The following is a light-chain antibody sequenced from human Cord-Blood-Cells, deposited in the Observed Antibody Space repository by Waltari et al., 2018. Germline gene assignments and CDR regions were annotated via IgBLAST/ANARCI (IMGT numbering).Light chain of an antibody. CDR1: QGISSY. Sequence: AIRMTQSPFSLSASVGDRVTITCLASQGISSYLAWYQQKPAKAPKLFISYASSLQSGVPSRFSGSGSGTDYTLTISSLQPEDFATYYCQQYYSTPYTFGQGTKLEIK. CDR3: QQYYSTPYT. CDR2: YAS. J-gene: IGKJ2*01. V-gene: IGKV1D-43*01.